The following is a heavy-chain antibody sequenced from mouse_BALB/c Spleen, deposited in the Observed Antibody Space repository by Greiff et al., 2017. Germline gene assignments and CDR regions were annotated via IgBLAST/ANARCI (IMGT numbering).Heavy chain of an antibody. J-gene: IGHJ1*01. CDR2: IDPENGDT. CDR3: TRHGNYWGYFDV. D-gene: IGHD2-1*01. Sequence: VQLQQSGAELVRSGASVKLSCTASGFNIKDYYMHWVKQRPEQGLEWIGWIDPENGDTEYAPKFQGKATMTADTSSNTAYMQLSSPTSEDSAVYYCTRHGNYWGYFDVWGAGTTVTVSS. V-gene: IGHV14-4*02. CDR1: GFNIKDYY.